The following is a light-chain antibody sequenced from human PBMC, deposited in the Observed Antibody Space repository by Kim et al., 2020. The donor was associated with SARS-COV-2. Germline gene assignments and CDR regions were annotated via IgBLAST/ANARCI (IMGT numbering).Light chain of an antibody. CDR1: QSVSSN. V-gene: IGKV3-15*01. CDR2: GAS. CDR3: HQYNNWWT. J-gene: IGKJ1*01. Sequence: EIVMTQSPATLSVSPGERATLSCRASQSVSSNLAWYQQKPGQAPRLLIYGASTRATGIPARFSGGGSGTEFTLTISSLQSEDFAVYYCHQYNNWWTFGQGTKVDIK.